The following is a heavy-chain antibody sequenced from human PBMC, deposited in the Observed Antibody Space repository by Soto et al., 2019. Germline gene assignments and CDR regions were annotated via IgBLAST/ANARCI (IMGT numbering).Heavy chain of an antibody. CDR2: IYYSGST. V-gene: IGHV4-30-4*01. CDR3: ARSIAAYLLYSDY. J-gene: IGHJ4*02. D-gene: IGHD6-6*01. CDR1: GGSISSGDYY. Sequence: SETLSLTCTVSGGSISSGDYYWSWIRQPPGKGLEWIGYIYYSGSTYYNPSLKSRVTISVDTSKNQFSLKLSSVTAADTAVYYCARSIAAYLLYSDYWGQGTLVTVSS.